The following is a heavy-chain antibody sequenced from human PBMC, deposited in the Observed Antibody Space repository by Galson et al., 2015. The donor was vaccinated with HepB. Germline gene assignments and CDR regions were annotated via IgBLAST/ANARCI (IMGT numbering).Heavy chain of an antibody. J-gene: IGHJ5*02. D-gene: IGHD4-11*01. CDR3: ARDLPLPHTVTTDWFDP. V-gene: IGHV1-18*01. CDR2: ISAYNGNT. CDR1: GYTFTSYG. Sequence: SVKVSCKASGYTFTSYGISWVRQAPGQGLEWMGWISAYNGNTNYAQKLQGRVTMTTDTSTSTAYMELRSLRSDDTAVYYGARDLPLPHTVTTDWFDPWGQGTLVTVSS.